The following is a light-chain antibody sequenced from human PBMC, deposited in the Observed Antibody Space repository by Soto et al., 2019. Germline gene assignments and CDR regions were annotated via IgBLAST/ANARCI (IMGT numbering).Light chain of an antibody. J-gene: IGKJ1*01. V-gene: IGKV1-9*01. CDR3: QHLNSYPRT. CDR2: AAS. Sequence: IQLTQSPSSLSASVGDRVTITCRASLGVARYLAWYQQKPGTAPKLLIYAASTLQSGVPSRFSDSGSGIDIPLSMSSLQAEDSATYYCQHLNSYPRTFGYGTKVDVK. CDR1: LGVARY.